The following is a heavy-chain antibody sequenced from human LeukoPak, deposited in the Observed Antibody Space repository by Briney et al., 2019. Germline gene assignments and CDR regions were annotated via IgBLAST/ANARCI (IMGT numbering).Heavy chain of an antibody. Sequence: GGSLRLSCAASGLTFSSYAMRWVRQAPGKGREWVSSISGSGGTTYYADSVLGRFTISRDNSKNSLFLQTNSLRAEDTAVYYCAKGDNYDYVWGSYRRCFDYWGQGTLVTVSS. CDR2: ISGSGGTT. J-gene: IGHJ4*02. CDR3: AKGDNYDYVWGSYRRCFDY. D-gene: IGHD3-16*02. V-gene: IGHV3-23*01. CDR1: GLTFSSYA.